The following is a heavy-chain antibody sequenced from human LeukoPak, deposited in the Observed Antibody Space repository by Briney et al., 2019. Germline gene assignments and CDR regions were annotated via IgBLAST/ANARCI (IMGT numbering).Heavy chain of an antibody. CDR2: ISGSGGST. Sequence: GGSLRLSCAASGFTFSSYGMSWVRQAPGKGLEWVSAISGSGGSTYYADSVKGRFTISRDNSKNTLYLQMNSLRAEDTAVYYCAAMTSVTTGDYWGQGTLVTVSS. J-gene: IGHJ4*02. CDR3: AAMTSVTTGDY. CDR1: GFTFSSYG. D-gene: IGHD4-11*01. V-gene: IGHV3-23*01.